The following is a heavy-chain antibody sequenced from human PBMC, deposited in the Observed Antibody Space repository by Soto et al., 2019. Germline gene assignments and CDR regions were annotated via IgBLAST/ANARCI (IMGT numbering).Heavy chain of an antibody. D-gene: IGHD5-12*01. CDR1: GGSFSGYY. V-gene: IGHV4-34*01. CDR3: ARGRILVATRGSLKYYFDY. CDR2: INHSGST. Sequence: PSETLSLTCAVYGGSFSGYYWSWIRQPPGKGLEWIGEINHSGSTNYNPSLKSRVTISVDTSKNQFSLKLSSVTAADTAVYYCARGRILVATRGSLKYYFDYWGQGTLVTVSS. J-gene: IGHJ4*02.